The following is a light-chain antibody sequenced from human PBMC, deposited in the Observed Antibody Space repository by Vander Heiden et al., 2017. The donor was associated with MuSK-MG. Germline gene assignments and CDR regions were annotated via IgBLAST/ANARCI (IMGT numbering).Light chain of an antibody. CDR3: RQSIQLPLT. J-gene: IGKJ4*01. V-gene: IGKV2D-29*01. Sequence: DIAMTQTPLSLSVTPAQPASISCKSSQNLLHSDGKTYLYWYLQKPGQPPRLLIYEVSDRFSGVPDRFSGSGSRTDFTLEISRVVAEDIGVYYCRQSIQLPLTFGGGTKVQIK. CDR1: QNLLHSDGKTY. CDR2: EVS.